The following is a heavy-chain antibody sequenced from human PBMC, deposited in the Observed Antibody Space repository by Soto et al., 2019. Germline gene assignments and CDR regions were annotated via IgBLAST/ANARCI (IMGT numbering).Heavy chain of an antibody. V-gene: IGHV5-51*01. CDR3: ARLLGSSWYVAFDI. Sequence: GEALTISCTGCGDSFTSYWIGWFRQMSEKGLEWMGIIYPGASDTRYSPSFQGQVTISADKSISTAYLQWSSLKASVTAMYYCARLLGSSWYVAFDIWGQGTMVTVSS. D-gene: IGHD6-13*01. CDR2: IYPGASDT. J-gene: IGHJ3*02. CDR1: GDSFTSYW.